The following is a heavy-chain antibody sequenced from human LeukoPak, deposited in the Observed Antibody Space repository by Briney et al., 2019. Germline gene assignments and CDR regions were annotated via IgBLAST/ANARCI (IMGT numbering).Heavy chain of an antibody. CDR3: ARGYGSGSYGFDY. Sequence: PSETLSLTCTVSGGSISSYYWSWIRQPPGKGLEWIGYIYYNGSTNYNPSLKSRVTISVDTSKNQFSLKLSSVTAADTAVYYCARGYGSGSYGFDYWGQGTLVTVSS. CDR1: GGSISSYY. CDR2: IYYNGST. J-gene: IGHJ4*02. V-gene: IGHV4-59*01. D-gene: IGHD3-10*01.